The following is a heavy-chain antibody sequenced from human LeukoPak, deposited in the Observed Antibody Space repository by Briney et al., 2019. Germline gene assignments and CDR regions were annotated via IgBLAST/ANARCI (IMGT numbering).Heavy chain of an antibody. V-gene: IGHV4-31*03. CDR1: GGSISSGGYY. J-gene: IGHJ5*02. D-gene: IGHD3-10*01. CDR3: ARDPTPSGYKWFDP. Sequence: SQTLSLTCTVSGGSISSGGYYCSWIRQHPGKGLEWIGYIYYSGSTYYNPSLKSRVTISVDTSKNQFSLKLSSVTAADTAVYHCARDPTPSGYKWFDPWGQGTLVTVSS. CDR2: IYYSGST.